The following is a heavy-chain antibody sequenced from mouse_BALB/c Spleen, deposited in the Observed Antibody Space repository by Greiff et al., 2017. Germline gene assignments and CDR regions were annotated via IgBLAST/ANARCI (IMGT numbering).Heavy chain of an antibody. CDR1: GYTFTSYW. V-gene: IGHV1-69*02. CDR2: IYPSDSYT. J-gene: IGHJ3*01. D-gene: IGHD3-2*01. CDR3: TSGRDSSCYVWFAY. Sequence: QVQLQQPGAELVRPGASVKLSCKASGYTFTSYWINWVKQRPGQGLEWIGNIYPSDSYTNYNQKFKDKATLTVDKSSSTAYMQLSSQTSEDSAVDCYTSGRDSSCYVWFAYWGQGTLVTVSA.